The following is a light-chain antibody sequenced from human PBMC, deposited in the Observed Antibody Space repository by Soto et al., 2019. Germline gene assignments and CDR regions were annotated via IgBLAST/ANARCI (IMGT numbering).Light chain of an antibody. CDR3: QQSYSTPRT. J-gene: IGKJ1*01. Sequence: DIQMTQSPSSLSAALRDRVTITCRASQSISSSLNWYQQKPGKAPKLLIYAASSLQSGVPSRFSGSGSGTDFTLTISSLQPEDFATDYCQQSYSTPRTFGQGTKVEIK. CDR2: AAS. CDR1: QSISSS. V-gene: IGKV1-39*01.